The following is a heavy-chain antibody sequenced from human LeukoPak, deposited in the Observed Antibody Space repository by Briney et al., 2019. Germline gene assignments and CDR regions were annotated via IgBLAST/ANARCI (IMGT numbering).Heavy chain of an antibody. J-gene: IGHJ6*02. CDR3: ARRSTVTYYGMDV. Sequence: GAALKISCKGSGYSFTSYWIGWVRRMPGKGVGWMGIIYPGDSDTRYSPSFQGQVTISADKSISTAYLQWSSLKASDTAMYYCARRSTVTYYGMDVWGQGTTVTVSS. CDR2: IYPGDSDT. D-gene: IGHD4-17*01. CDR1: GYSFTSYW. V-gene: IGHV5-51*01.